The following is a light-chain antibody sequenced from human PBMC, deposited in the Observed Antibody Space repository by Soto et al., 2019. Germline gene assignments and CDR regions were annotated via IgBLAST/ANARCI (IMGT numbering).Light chain of an antibody. CDR3: QQRSNWLT. V-gene: IGKV3D-20*02. CDR2: DAS. CDR1: QSLTNNY. Sequence: EIVLTQSPGTLSLSPGERATLSCRASQSLTNNYFAWYQQKPGQAPRLLIYDASNRATGIPARFSGSGSGTDFTLTISSLEPEDFAVYYCQQRSNWLTFGPGTKVDIK. J-gene: IGKJ3*01.